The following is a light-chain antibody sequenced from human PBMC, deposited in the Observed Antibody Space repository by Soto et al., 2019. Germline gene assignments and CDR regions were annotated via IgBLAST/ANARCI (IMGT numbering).Light chain of an antibody. CDR1: SSDVRGYNY. V-gene: IGLV2-14*03. Sequence: QCVLTQPASVSGSPGQSITISCTGTSSDVRGYNYVSWYQRHPGKAPKLMIFDVSNRPSGVSNRFSGSKSANTASLTISGLQAEDEADYFCSSYTSSTTPYVFGTGTKVTVL. CDR2: DVS. J-gene: IGLJ1*01. CDR3: SSYTSSTTPYV.